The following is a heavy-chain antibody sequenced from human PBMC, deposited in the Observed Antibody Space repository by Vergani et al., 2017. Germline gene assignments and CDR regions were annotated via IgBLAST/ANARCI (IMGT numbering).Heavy chain of an antibody. CDR1: GYTFTSYY. CDR2: INPSGGST. J-gene: IGHJ6*02. Sequence: QVQLVQSGAEVKKPGASVKVSCKASGYTFTSYYMHWVRQAPGQGLEWMGIINPSGGSTSYAQKFQGRVTMTRDTSTSTVYMELSSLRSEDTAVYYCARRGYSYGYEDYGMDVWGQGTTVTVSS. CDR3: ARRGYSYGYEDYGMDV. D-gene: IGHD5-18*01. V-gene: IGHV1-46*01.